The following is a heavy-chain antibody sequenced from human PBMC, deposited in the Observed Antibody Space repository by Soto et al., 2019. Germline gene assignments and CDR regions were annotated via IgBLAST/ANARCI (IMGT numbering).Heavy chain of an antibody. CDR1: GFTFSSYE. J-gene: IGHJ5*02. Sequence: VGSLRLSCAASGFTFSSYEMNWVRQAPGKGLEWVSYISSSGSTIYYADSVKGRFTISRDNAKNSLYLQMNSLRAEDTAVYYCARGRGYCSSTSCGNWFDPWGQGTLVTVSS. CDR3: ARGRGYCSSTSCGNWFDP. V-gene: IGHV3-48*03. D-gene: IGHD2-2*01. CDR2: ISSSGSTI.